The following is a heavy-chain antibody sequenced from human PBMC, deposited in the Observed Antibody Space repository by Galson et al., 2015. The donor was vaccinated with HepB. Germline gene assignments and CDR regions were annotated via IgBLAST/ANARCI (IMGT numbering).Heavy chain of an antibody. D-gene: IGHD1-20*01. CDR2: ITGSGGTT. CDR1: GFTFSDYA. V-gene: IGHV3-23*01. J-gene: IGHJ4*02. CDR3: ARDRNNWISTYLDY. Sequence: SLRLSCAASGFTFSDYAMSRVRQAPGKGLEWVSGITGSGGTTYYADSAKGRFTISRDNSKNTLYLQMNSLRAEDTAVYYCARDRNNWISTYLDYWGQGTLVTVSS.